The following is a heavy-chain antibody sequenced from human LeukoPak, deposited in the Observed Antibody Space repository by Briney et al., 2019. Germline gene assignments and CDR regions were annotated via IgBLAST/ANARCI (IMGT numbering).Heavy chain of an antibody. V-gene: IGHV3-48*03. Sequence: GGSVRLSCAASGFTFSSYEMNWVRQAPGKGLEWVSYISSSGSTIYYADSVKGRFTISRDNAKNSLYLQMNSLRAEDTAVYYCARVGVVVVAADDYWGQGNLVTVSS. CDR3: ARVGVVVVAADDY. D-gene: IGHD2-15*01. J-gene: IGHJ4*02. CDR1: GFTFSSYE. CDR2: ISSSGSTI.